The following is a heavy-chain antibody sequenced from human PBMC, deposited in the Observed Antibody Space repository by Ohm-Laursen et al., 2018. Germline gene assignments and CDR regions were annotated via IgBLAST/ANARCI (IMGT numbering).Heavy chain of an antibody. CDR2: INHSGST. CDR3: ASGVVVPAAIDYYYGMDV. V-gene: IGHV4-34*01. D-gene: IGHD2-2*02. Sequence: SETLPLTCAVYGGSFSGYYWSWIRQPPGKGLEWIGEINHSGSTNYNPSLKSRVTISVDTSKNQFSLKLSSVAAADTAVYYCASGVVVPAAIDYYYGMDVWGQGTTVTVSS. J-gene: IGHJ6*02. CDR1: GGSFSGYY.